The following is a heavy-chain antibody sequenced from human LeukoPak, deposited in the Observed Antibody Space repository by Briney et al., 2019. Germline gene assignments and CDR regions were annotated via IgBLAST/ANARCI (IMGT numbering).Heavy chain of an antibody. CDR3: AKVGSSSGGGYYYYYMDV. Sequence: GGSLRLPCAASGFTFSSYGMHWVRQAPGKGLEWVAVISYDGSNKYYADSVKGRFTISRDNSKNTLYLQMNSLRAEDTAVYYCAKVGSSSGGGYYYYYMDVWGKGTTVTVSS. CDR2: ISYDGSNK. J-gene: IGHJ6*03. CDR1: GFTFSSYG. V-gene: IGHV3-30*18. D-gene: IGHD6-6*01.